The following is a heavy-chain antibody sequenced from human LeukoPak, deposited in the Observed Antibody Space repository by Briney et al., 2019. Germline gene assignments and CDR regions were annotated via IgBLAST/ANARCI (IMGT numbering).Heavy chain of an antibody. J-gene: IGHJ4*02. CDR1: GASISSSSYY. CDR2: IYYSGST. Sequence: SETLSLTCTVSGASISSSSYYWGWIRQPPGKGLEWIGSIYYSGSTYYNPSLKSRVTISVDTSKNQFSLKLSSVTAADTAVYYCASTYSYGSYYFDYWGQGTLVTVSS. CDR3: ASTYSYGSYYFDY. V-gene: IGHV4-39*01. D-gene: IGHD5-18*01.